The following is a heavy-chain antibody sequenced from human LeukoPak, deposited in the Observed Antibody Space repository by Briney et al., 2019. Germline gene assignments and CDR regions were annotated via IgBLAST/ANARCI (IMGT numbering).Heavy chain of an antibody. Sequence: GGSLRLSCAASGFTFSSYGMHWVRQAPGKGLEWVAVIWYDGSNKYYADSVKGRFTISRDNSKNTLYLQMSSLRAEDTAVYYCARDLQDIVVVPAAIPQAFDIWGQGTMVTVSS. D-gene: IGHD2-2*02. CDR2: IWYDGSNK. CDR1: GFTFSSYG. V-gene: IGHV3-33*01. CDR3: ARDLQDIVVVPAAIPQAFDI. J-gene: IGHJ3*02.